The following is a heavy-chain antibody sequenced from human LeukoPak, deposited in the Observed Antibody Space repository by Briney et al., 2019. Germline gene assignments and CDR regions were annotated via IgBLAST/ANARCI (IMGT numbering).Heavy chain of an antibody. CDR3: ARDSSYSSSWGDWYFDL. D-gene: IGHD6-13*01. Sequence: SETLSLTCTVSGGPISSYYWSWIRQPPGKGLEWIGYIYYSVSTNYNPSLNSRVTISVDTSKNQFSLKLSSVTASDTAVYYCARDSSYSSSWGDWYFDLWGRGTLVTVTS. V-gene: IGHV4-59*01. CDR1: GGPISSYY. CDR2: IYYSVST. J-gene: IGHJ2*01.